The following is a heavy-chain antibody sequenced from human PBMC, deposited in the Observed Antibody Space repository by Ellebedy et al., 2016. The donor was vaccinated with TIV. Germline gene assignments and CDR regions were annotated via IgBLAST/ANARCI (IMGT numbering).Heavy chain of an antibody. Sequence: MPGGSLRLSCAASGFTFSSYGMHWVRQTPGKGLEWMGGFDPEDGETIYAQKFQGRVTMTEDTSTDTAYMELSSLRSEDTAVYYCATRVGFGSGWTIFDYWGQGTLVTVSS. CDR2: FDPEDGET. V-gene: IGHV1-24*01. CDR1: GFTFSSYG. D-gene: IGHD6-19*01. J-gene: IGHJ4*02. CDR3: ATRVGFGSGWTIFDY.